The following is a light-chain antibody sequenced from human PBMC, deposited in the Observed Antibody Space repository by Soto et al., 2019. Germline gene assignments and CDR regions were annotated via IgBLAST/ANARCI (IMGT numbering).Light chain of an antibody. CDR1: QGISGY. V-gene: IGKV1-8*01. J-gene: IGKJ4*01. Sequence: AIRMTQSPSSLSASTGDRVTITCRASQGISGYLAWYQQKPGKAPKLLIYAASTLPSGVPSRFSGSGSGTEFTLTISCLQSEDFATYYCQQYYSYPLTFGGGTKVEIK. CDR3: QQYYSYPLT. CDR2: AAS.